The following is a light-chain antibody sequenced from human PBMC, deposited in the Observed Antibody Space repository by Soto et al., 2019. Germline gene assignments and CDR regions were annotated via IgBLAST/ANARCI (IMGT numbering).Light chain of an antibody. Sequence: EIVLTQSPGTLSLSPGERATLSCRASQSVSNNYLAWYQQKPGQAPRLLIYGASNRATGIPDRFSGSWSGTDFTLTISRLEPEDFAEYYCQQYGSSGTFGQVTKVEIK. CDR2: GAS. CDR1: QSVSNNY. J-gene: IGKJ1*01. V-gene: IGKV3-20*01. CDR3: QQYGSSGT.